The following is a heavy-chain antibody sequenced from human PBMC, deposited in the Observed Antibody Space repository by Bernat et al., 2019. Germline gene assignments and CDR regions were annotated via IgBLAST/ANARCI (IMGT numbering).Heavy chain of an antibody. D-gene: IGHD5-24*01. CDR3: ASGTVMATFDY. CDR1: GFTFSSYA. CDR2: ISYDGSNK. V-gene: IGHV3-30-3*01. Sequence: QVQLVESGGGVVQPGRSLRLSCAASGFTFSSYAMHWVRQAPGKGLGWVAVISYDGSNKYYAASVKGRFTISRDNSKNTLYLQMNSLRAEDTAVYYCASGTVMATFDYWGQGTLVTVSS. J-gene: IGHJ4*02.